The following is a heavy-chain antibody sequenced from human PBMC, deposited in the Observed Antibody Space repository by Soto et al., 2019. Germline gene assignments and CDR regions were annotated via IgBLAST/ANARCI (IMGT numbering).Heavy chain of an antibody. CDR3: ARDLAAGTLMDV. Sequence: PSETLSLTCTVSGGSISSGDYYWSWIRQPPGKGLEWIGYIYYSGSTYYNPSLKSRATISVDTSKNQFSLKLSSVTAADTAVYYCARDLAAGTLMDVWGQGTTVTVSS. D-gene: IGHD6-13*01. J-gene: IGHJ6*02. V-gene: IGHV4-30-4*01. CDR1: GGSISSGDYY. CDR2: IYYSGST.